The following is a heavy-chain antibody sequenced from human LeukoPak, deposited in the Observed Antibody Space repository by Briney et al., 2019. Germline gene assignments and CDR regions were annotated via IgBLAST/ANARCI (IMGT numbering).Heavy chain of an antibody. D-gene: IGHD2-8*01. CDR3: ARVAVYGAFDI. J-gene: IGHJ3*02. CDR2: INHSGST. Sequence: SETLSLTCAVYGGSFSGYYWSWIRQPPGKGLEWIGEINHSGSTNYNPSLKSRVTISVDTSKNQFSLKLSSVTAADTAVYYCARVAVYGAFDIWGQGTMVTVSS. CDR1: GGSFSGYY. V-gene: IGHV4-34*01.